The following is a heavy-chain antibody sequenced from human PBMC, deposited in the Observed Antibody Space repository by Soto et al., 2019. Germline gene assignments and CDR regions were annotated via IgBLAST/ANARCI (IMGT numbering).Heavy chain of an antibody. Sequence: QVQLVQSGTEVKKPGASVKVSCEAYGYRLSAYGMHWVRQAPGQGPEWMGWIHGGNGKTKYSAKLRDKIVLSTDTSANVGYMQLSSLTSEDTAMYFCARDPDMRFGDYMDVWGQGTTVIVSS. CDR2: IHGGNGKT. CDR3: ARDPDMRFGDYMDV. J-gene: IGHJ6*02. CDR1: GYRLSAYG. D-gene: IGHD3-10*01. V-gene: IGHV1-3*01.